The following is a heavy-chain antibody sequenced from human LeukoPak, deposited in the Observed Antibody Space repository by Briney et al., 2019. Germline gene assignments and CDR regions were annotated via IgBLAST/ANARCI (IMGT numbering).Heavy chain of an antibody. D-gene: IGHD6-6*01. Sequence: ASVKVSCKASGYTFTSYYMHWVRQAPGQGLEWMGIINPSGGSTSYAQKFQGRVTMPRDTSTSTVYMELSSLRSEDTAVYYCARNVQAARLGNAFDIWGQGTMVTVSS. J-gene: IGHJ3*02. CDR2: INPSGGST. V-gene: IGHV1-46*01. CDR3: ARNVQAARLGNAFDI. CDR1: GYTFTSYY.